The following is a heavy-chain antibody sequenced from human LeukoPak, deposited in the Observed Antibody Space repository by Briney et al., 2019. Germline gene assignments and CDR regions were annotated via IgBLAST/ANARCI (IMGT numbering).Heavy chain of an antibody. D-gene: IGHD3-10*02. V-gene: IGHV4-39*01. CDR1: GGSISSSSYY. Sequence: SETLSLTCTVPGGSISSSSYYWGWIRQPPGKGLEWIGSIYYSGSTYYNPSLKSRVTISVDTSKNQFSLKLSSVTAADTAVYYCARQILSSGAFDIWGQGTMVTVSS. J-gene: IGHJ3*02. CDR2: IYYSGST. CDR3: ARQILSSGAFDI.